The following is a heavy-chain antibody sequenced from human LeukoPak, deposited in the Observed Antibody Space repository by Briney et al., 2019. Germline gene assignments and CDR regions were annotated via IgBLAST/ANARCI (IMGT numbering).Heavy chain of an antibody. J-gene: IGHJ6*03. CDR2: ISYDGSNK. D-gene: IGHD2-2*01. CDR3: ARGEYCSSTSCHYYYYYYMDV. CDR1: GFTFSSYA. V-gene: IGHV3-30*01. Sequence: GGSLRLSCAASGFTFSSYAMHWVRQAPGKGLEWVAVISYDGSNKYYADSVKGRFTISRDNYKNTLYLQMNSLRAGDTAVYYCARGEYCSSTSCHYYYYYYMDVWGKGTTVTVSS.